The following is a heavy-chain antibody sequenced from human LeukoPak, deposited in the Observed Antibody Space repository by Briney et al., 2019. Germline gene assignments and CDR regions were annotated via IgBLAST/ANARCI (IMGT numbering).Heavy chain of an antibody. D-gene: IGHD3-10*01. CDR1: GYTFTSYD. V-gene: IGHV1-8*01. Sequence: ASVKVSCKASGYTFTSYDINWVRQATGQGLEWMGWMNPNSGNTGYAQKFQGRVTMTRNTSISTAYMELSSLRSEDTAVYYCASKLWFGEYPQGYNWFDPWGQGTLVTVSS. CDR3: ASKLWFGEYPQGYNWFDP. J-gene: IGHJ5*02. CDR2: MNPNSGNT.